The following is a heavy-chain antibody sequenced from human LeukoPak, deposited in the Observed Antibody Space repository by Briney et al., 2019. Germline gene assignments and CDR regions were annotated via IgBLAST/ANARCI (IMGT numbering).Heavy chain of an antibody. J-gene: IGHJ5*02. V-gene: IGHV4-59*01. D-gene: IGHD6-19*01. Sequence: PSETLSLTCTVSGGSISSYYWSWIRQPPGKGLEWIGYIYYSGSTNYNPSLKSRVTISVDTSKNQFSLKLSSVTAADTAVYYCARDLTGYSSGYNWFDPWGQGTLVTVSS. CDR1: GGSISSYY. CDR3: ARDLTGYSSGYNWFDP. CDR2: IYYSGST.